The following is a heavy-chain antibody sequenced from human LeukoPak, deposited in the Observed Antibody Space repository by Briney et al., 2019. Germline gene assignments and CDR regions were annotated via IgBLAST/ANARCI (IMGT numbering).Heavy chain of an antibody. J-gene: IGHJ4*02. CDR2: ISGSGRDT. Sequence: GGSLRLSCAASGVTFRSYAMSWVRQAPGKGLEWVSAISGSGRDTYYADSVKGRFTISRDPSKNTLYLQMNTLRAEDTAVYYCAKVISSGSYYYFDYWGQGTPVTVSS. V-gene: IGHV3-23*01. CDR1: GVTFRSYA. CDR3: AKVISSGSYYYFDY. D-gene: IGHD1-26*01.